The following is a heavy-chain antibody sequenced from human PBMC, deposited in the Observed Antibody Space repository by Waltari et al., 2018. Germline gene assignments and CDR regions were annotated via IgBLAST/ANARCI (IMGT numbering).Heavy chain of an antibody. D-gene: IGHD1-1*01. J-gene: IGHJ5*02. Sequence: EVQLVESGGGLVQPGGSLRLSCGASGFTFSNYWMYWVRQAPGKGLVGVSRINSDGTSRGYADSVKGRFTISRDNAKNTLYLQMNSLRAEDTAVYYCARDPRNLGFDPWGQGTLVTVSS. CDR3: ARDPRNLGFDP. CDR2: INSDGTSR. CDR1: GFTFSNYW. V-gene: IGHV3-74*01.